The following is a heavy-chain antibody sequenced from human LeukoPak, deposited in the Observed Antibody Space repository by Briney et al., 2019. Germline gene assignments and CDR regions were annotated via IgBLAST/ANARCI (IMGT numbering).Heavy chain of an antibody. CDR3: ARAGYSGYDFFRRLFDY. J-gene: IGHJ4*02. D-gene: IGHD5-12*01. Sequence: SETLSLTCTVSGGSISSSSYYWGWIRQPPGKGLEWIGSIYYSGSTYYNPSLKSRVTISVDTSKNQFSLKLSSVTAADTAVYYCARAGYSGYDFFRRLFDYWGQGTLVTVSS. V-gene: IGHV4-39*07. CDR1: GGSISSSSYY. CDR2: IYYSGST.